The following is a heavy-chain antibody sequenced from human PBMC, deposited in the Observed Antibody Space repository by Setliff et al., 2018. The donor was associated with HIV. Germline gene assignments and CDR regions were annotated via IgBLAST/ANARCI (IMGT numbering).Heavy chain of an antibody. CDR2: IYYSGST. D-gene: IGHD3-10*01. J-gene: IGHJ4*02. CDR3: ARTAPMLRGTIIRWDN. CDR1: DGSITYGGHY. V-gene: IGHV4-31*03. Sequence: PSETLSLTCTVSDGSITYGGHYWSWIRQHPGKGLELIGYIYYSGSTYYNPSLKSRLTISVDTSKNEFSLKLRSVTAADTAVYYCARTAPMLRGTIIRWDNWGQVTLVTVSS.